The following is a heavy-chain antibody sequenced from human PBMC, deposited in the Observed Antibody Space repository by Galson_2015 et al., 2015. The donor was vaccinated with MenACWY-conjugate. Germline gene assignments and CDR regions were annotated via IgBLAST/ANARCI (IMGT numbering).Heavy chain of an antibody. V-gene: IGHV3-53*01. D-gene: IGHD2-2*01. Sequence: SLRLSCAASGFTVNTNYMTWVRQAPGKGLEWVSIIYSGGSTYYPDSVRGRLTISRDNSKNTLYLQMDSLRADDTAVYYCARAGSENCRTTNCLSLGAKFSYYYYVDVWGKGTTVTVSS. CDR3: ARAGSENCRTTNCLSLGAKFSYYYYVDV. CDR2: IYSGGST. J-gene: IGHJ6*03. CDR1: GFTVNTNY.